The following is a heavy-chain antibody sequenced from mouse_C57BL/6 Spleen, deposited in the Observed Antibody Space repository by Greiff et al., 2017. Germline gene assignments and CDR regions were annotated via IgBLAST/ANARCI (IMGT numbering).Heavy chain of an antibody. J-gene: IGHJ2*01. CDR2: IYPGDGDT. CDR1: GYAFSSSW. CDR3: ARSIYYYGSSLLDY. V-gene: IGHV1-82*01. Sequence: QVQLQQSGPELVKPGASVKISCKASGYAFSSSWMNWVKQRPGKGLEWIGRIYPGDGDTNYNGKFKGKATLTADKSSSTAYKQLSSLTSEDSAVYFCARSIYYYGSSLLDYWGQGTTLTVSS. D-gene: IGHD1-1*01.